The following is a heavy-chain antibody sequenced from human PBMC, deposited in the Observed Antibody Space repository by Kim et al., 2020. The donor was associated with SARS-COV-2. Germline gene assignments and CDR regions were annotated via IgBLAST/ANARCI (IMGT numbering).Heavy chain of an antibody. Sequence: GGSLRLSCAASGFTFSSYWMHWVRQAPGKGLVWVSRINSDGSSTSYADSVKGRFTISRDNAKNTLYLQMNSLRAEDTAVYYCARDGRSFDWLLMNPYYYYYYRMDVWGRETTVTVSS. CDR2: INSDGSST. D-gene: IGHD3-9*01. J-gene: IGHJ6*02. CDR1: GFTFSSYW. V-gene: IGHV3-74*01. CDR3: ARDGRSFDWLLMNPYYYYYYRMDV.